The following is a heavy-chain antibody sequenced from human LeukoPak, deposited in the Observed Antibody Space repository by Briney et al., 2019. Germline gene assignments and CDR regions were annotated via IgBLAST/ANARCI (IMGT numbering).Heavy chain of an antibody. CDR2: INSDGSST. Sequence: GGSLRLSCAASGFTFSSYRMHWVRQAPGKGLVWVSRINSDGSSTDYADSVKGRFTISRDNAKNTLYLQMNSLRAEDTAVYYCAILGYSSSVFDCWGQGTLVTVSS. CDR1: GFTFSSYR. J-gene: IGHJ4*02. CDR3: AILGYSSSVFDC. V-gene: IGHV3-74*01. D-gene: IGHD6-13*01.